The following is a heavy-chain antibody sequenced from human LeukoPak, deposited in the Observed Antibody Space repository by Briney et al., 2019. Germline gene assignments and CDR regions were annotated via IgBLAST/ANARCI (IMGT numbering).Heavy chain of an antibody. Sequence: ASVKVSCKASGYTFTNYDINWVRQATGQWLEWMGWMNPNSGNTDYAQKFQGRVTMTRNTSITTAYMELSSLRSEDTAVYYCARGGPVAATHKYFQYWGQGTLVTVSS. V-gene: IGHV1-8*01. CDR1: GYTFTNYD. J-gene: IGHJ1*01. D-gene: IGHD6-19*01. CDR3: ARGGPVAATHKYFQY. CDR2: MNPNSGNT.